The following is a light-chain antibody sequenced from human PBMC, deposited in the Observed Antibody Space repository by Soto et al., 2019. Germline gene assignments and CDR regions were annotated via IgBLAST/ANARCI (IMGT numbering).Light chain of an antibody. V-gene: IGKV3-11*01. CDR2: DAS. CDR1: QSISSY. J-gene: IGKJ4*01. Sequence: LLTQSPATLSVSPGQRVTLSCRASQSISSYLAWYQQRPGQPSRLLIYDASNRATGIPARFSGSGSGTDFTLTISSLGPEDFALYFCQQRNNLPPTFGGGTKVE. CDR3: QQRNNLPPT.